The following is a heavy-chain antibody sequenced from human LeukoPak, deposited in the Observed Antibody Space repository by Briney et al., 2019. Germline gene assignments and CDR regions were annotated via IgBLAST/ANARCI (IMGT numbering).Heavy chain of an antibody. D-gene: IGHD4-17*01. CDR1: GGTFSSYA. V-gene: IGHV1-69*06. Sequence: ASVKVSCKASGGTFSSYAINWVRQAPGQGLEWMGRIIPMFGTADYAQKFQGRVTIIAEKSTSTAYMELSSLRSEDTAVYYCARVLNGDYALDYWGQGTLVTVSS. J-gene: IGHJ4*02. CDR3: ARVLNGDYALDY. CDR2: IIPMFGTA.